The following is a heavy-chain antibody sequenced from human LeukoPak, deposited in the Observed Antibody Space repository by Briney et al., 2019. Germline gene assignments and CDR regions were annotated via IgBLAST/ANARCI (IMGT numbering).Heavy chain of an antibody. D-gene: IGHD3-10*01. Sequence: ASVKVSCKASGYTFTGYYVHWVRQAPGQGLEWMGWINPNSGGTNYAQKFQGWVTMTRDTSISTAYMELSRLRSDDTAVYYCARDQTLLVRGALTPWGQGTLVTVSS. CDR1: GYTFTGYY. J-gene: IGHJ5*02. V-gene: IGHV1-2*04. CDR3: ARDQTLLVRGALTP. CDR2: INPNSGGT.